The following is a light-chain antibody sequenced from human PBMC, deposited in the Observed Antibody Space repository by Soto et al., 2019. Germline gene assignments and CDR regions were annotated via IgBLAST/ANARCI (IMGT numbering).Light chain of an antibody. CDR2: AAS. Sequence: DIQMTQSPSTLSASLGDRVTITCRASQTISTWLAWYQQKPGKAPKLLIYAASTLQSGVPSRFSGSGSGTDFTLTISCLQSEDFATYYCQQYYSYPGTFGQGTKVDIK. V-gene: IGKV1-5*01. CDR1: QTISTW. J-gene: IGKJ1*01. CDR3: QQYYSYPGT.